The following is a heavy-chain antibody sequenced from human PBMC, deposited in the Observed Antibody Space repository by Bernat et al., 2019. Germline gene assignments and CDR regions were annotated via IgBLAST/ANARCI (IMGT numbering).Heavy chain of an antibody. CDR3: ARRPSSSSWYFNWYFDL. D-gene: IGHD6-13*01. CDR1: GYSFTSYW. CDR2: IYPGDSDT. J-gene: IGHJ2*01. Sequence: EVQLVQSGAEVKKPGESLKISCKGSGYSFTSYWIGWVRQMPGKGLEWMGIIYPGDSDTRYSPSFQGQVTISADKSISTAYLQWRSLKASDTAMYYCARRPSSSSWYFNWYFDLWGRGTLVTVSP. V-gene: IGHV5-51*01.